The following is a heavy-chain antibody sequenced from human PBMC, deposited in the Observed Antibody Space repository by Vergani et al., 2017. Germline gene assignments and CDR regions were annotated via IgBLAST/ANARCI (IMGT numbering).Heavy chain of an antibody. V-gene: IGHV1-69*11. Sequence: QVQLVQSGAEVKKPGSSVKVSCKASGDTFSSYAINWVRQAPGQGLEWMGRIVPIPGTTNYAQKFQGRVTITADEFTNTAYMEMSSLRSEDTAMYYCASREHYYDSVPRRAFDIWGQGTMVTVSS. CDR1: GDTFSSYA. J-gene: IGHJ3*02. CDR3: ASREHYYDSVPRRAFDI. D-gene: IGHD3-10*01. CDR2: IVPIPGTT.